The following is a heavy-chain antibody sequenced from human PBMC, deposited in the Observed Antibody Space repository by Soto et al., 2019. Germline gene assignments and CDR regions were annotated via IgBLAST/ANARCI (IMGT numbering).Heavy chain of an antibody. CDR1: GFTFSSYG. J-gene: IGHJ6*02. CDR2: ISYDGSNK. V-gene: IGHV3-30*18. Sequence: QVQLVESGGGVVQPGRSLRLSCAASGFTFSSYGMHWVRQAPGKGLEWVAVISYDGSNKYYADSVKGRFTISRDNSKNTLYLQMNSLRAEDTAVYYCAKALAATPFYYYGMDVWGQGTTVTVSS. D-gene: IGHD2-15*01. CDR3: AKALAATPFYYYGMDV.